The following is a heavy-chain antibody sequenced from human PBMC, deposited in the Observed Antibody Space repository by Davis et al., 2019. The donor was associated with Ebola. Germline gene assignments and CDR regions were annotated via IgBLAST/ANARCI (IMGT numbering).Heavy chain of an antibody. Sequence: ASVTVSCKASGYTFTSYYMHWVRQAPGQGLEWMGWMNPNSGNTGYAQKFQGRVTMTRNTSISTAYMELSSLRSEDTAVYYCARGRLILWFRELGIPNYYYYGMDVWGQGTTVTVSS. V-gene: IGHV1-8*02. CDR3: ARGRLILWFRELGIPNYYYYGMDV. CDR1: GYTFTSYY. D-gene: IGHD3-10*01. CDR2: MNPNSGNT. J-gene: IGHJ6*02.